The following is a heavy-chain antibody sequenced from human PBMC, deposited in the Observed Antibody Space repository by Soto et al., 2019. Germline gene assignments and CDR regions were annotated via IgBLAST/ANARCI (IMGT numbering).Heavy chain of an antibody. D-gene: IGHD3-10*01. Sequence: ASVKVSCKASGYTFTSYAMHWVRQAPGQRLEWMGWINAGNGNTKYSQKFQGRVTITRDTSASTAYMELSSLRSEDTAVYYCAAGYGSGTFFDYWGQGTLVTVSS. V-gene: IGHV1-3*01. J-gene: IGHJ4*02. CDR3: AAGYGSGTFFDY. CDR1: GYTFTSYA. CDR2: INAGNGNT.